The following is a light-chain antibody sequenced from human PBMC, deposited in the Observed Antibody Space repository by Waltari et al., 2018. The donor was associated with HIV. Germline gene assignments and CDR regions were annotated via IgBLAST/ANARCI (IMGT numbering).Light chain of an antibody. CDR2: DNN. Sequence: QSVLTQPPSVSVAPGKRFTSPCSEPTPTMGIIIEPGYQQLPGTAPKLLIYDNNKRPSGIPDRFSGSKSGTSATLGITGLQTGDEADYYCGTWDSSLSAGVFGGGTKLTVL. J-gene: IGLJ2*01. CDR3: GTWDSSLSAGV. V-gene: IGLV1-51*01. CDR1: TPTMGII.